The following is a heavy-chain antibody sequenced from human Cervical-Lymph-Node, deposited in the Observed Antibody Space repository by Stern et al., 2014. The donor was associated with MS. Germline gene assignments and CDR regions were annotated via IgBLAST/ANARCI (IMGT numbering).Heavy chain of an antibody. J-gene: IGHJ6*02. CDR3: VRGGLSYGYGLDA. D-gene: IGHD3-16*01. CDR2: MKPNNVNT. CDR1: GYTFINYD. Sequence: VQLAQSGSQVRKPGASVKVSCQASGYTFINYDIFWVRQATGQGLEWMGWMKPNNVNTGHAQKFQGRVTMTRNTSISTAYMELSGLRSDDTAVYYCVRGGLSYGYGLDAWGQGTAVIVSS. V-gene: IGHV1-8*01.